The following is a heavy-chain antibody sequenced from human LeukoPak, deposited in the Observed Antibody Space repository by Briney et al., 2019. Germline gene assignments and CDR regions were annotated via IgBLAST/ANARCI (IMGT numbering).Heavy chain of an antibody. CDR2: ISSSSSTI. Sequence: GGSLRLSCAASGFTFSNYNMNWVRQAPGKGLEWVSYISSSSSTIYYADSVKGRFTISRDNAKNSLYLQMNSLRDEDTAVYYCARGGATYYYDSSGYYVRYWGQGTLVTVSS. J-gene: IGHJ4*02. D-gene: IGHD3-22*01. CDR1: GFTFSNYN. V-gene: IGHV3-48*02. CDR3: ARGGATYYYDSSGYYVRY.